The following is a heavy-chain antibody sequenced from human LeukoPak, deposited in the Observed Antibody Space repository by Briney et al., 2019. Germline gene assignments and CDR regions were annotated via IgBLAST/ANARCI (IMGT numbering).Heavy chain of an antibody. CDR2: IYPGDSDT. CDR3: ARQKYNPNYRGDDPFDI. J-gene: IGHJ3*02. CDR1: GYSFSTYW. D-gene: IGHD1-1*01. V-gene: IGHV5-51*01. Sequence: LGESLKISCKGSGYSFSTYWIGWVRQMPGKGLEWMGIIYPGDSDTRYSPSFQAQVTISADKSLTTAYLHWSSLKASDTAMYYCARQKYNPNYRGDDPFDIWGQGTMVTVSS.